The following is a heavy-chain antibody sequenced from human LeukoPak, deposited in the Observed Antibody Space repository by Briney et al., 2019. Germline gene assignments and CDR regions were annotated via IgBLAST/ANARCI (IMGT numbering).Heavy chain of an antibody. Sequence: GGSLRLSCAGSGFTLSNSWMGWVRQAPGKGLEWVANVQHIGGETYYVDSVKGRFTISRDNAENSVYLQMNSLGADDTAVYYCATYSILNAREFRYWGQGTLVTVTS. V-gene: IGHV3-7*01. CDR3: ATYSILNAREFRY. D-gene: IGHD4-11*01. J-gene: IGHJ1*01. CDR1: GFTLSNSW. CDR2: VQHIGGET.